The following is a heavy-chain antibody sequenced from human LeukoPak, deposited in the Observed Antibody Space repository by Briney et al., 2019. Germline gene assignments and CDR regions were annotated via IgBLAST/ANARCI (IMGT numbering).Heavy chain of an antibody. CDR1: GFSLSNYW. J-gene: IGHJ4*02. D-gene: IGHD5-18*01. Sequence: GGSLRLSCAASGFSLSNYWMHWVRQVPGKGLVWVSRVSSGVTSTNYADSVKGRFTISRDNAKNTLYLQMNSLRAEDTSVYYCARDRVSITAMDYWGQGTLVTVSS. CDR3: ARDRVSITAMDY. V-gene: IGHV3-74*01. CDR2: VSSGVTST.